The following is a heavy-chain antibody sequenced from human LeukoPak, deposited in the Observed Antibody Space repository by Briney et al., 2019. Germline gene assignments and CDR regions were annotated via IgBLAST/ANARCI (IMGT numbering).Heavy chain of an antibody. CDR2: IYYSGST. CDR1: GGSISSSSYY. CDR3: ARAVRYYYGSGSYRPSFDY. Sequence: SETLSFTCTVSGGSISSSSYYWGWIRQPPGKGLEWIGSIYYSGSTYYNPSLKSRVTISVDTSKNQFSLKLSSVTAADTAVYYCARAVRYYYGSGSYRPSFDYWGQGTLVTVSS. D-gene: IGHD3-10*01. V-gene: IGHV4-39*07. J-gene: IGHJ4*02.